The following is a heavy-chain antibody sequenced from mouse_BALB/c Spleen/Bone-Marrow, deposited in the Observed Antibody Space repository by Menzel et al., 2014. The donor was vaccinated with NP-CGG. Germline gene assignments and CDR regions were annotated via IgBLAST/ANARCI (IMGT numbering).Heavy chain of an antibody. Sequence: VKLVESGPGLVAPSQSLSITCTVSGFSLTSYGVHWVRQPPGKGLEWLGVIWAGGSTNYNSALMSRLSISKDNSKSQVFLKMNSLQTDDTAMYYCARDNYRGAWFAYWAKGTLVTVSA. CDR2: IWAGGST. V-gene: IGHV2-9*02. CDR1: GFSLTSYG. D-gene: IGHD2-14*01. CDR3: ARDNYRGAWFAY. J-gene: IGHJ3*01.